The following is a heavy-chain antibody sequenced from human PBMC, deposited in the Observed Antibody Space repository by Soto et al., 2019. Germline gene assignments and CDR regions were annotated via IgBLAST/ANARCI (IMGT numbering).Heavy chain of an antibody. V-gene: IGHV1-18*04. CDR1: GYTFTSYG. D-gene: IGHD1-26*01. Sequence: RASVKVSCKASGYTFTSYGISWVRQAPGQGLEWMGWISAYNGNTNYAQKLQGRVTMTTDTSTSTAYMELRSLRSDDTAVYYCARDITALNIVGATHAYYWGQGTLVTVSS. J-gene: IGHJ4*02. CDR3: ARDITALNIVGATHAYY. CDR2: ISAYNGNT.